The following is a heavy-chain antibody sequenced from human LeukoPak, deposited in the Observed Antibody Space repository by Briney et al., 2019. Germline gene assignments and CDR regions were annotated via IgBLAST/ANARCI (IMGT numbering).Heavy chain of an antibody. CDR3: ARLVGARHVDY. J-gene: IGHJ4*02. D-gene: IGHD1-26*01. CDR1: GGSISSYY. CDR2: IYYSGST. Sequence: PSETLSLTCTVSGGSISSYYWSWIRQPPGKGLEWIGYIYYSGSTNYNPSLKSRVTISVDTSKNQFSLKLSSVTAADTAVHYCARLVGARHVDYWGQGTLVTVSS. V-gene: IGHV4-59*01.